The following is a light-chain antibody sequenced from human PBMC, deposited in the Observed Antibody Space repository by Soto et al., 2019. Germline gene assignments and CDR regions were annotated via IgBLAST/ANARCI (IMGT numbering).Light chain of an antibody. V-gene: IGLV2-8*01. J-gene: IGLJ1*01. CDR2: EVT. Sequence: QSVLTQPPSASGSPGQSVTISCTGTSSDVGGYNYVSWYQQHPGRAPKLMIYEVTKRPSGVPDRFSGSKSGNTASLTVSGVQAEDEAYYYCSSYAGSDNEVFGTGTKLTVL. CDR3: SSYAGSDNEV. CDR1: SSDVGGYNY.